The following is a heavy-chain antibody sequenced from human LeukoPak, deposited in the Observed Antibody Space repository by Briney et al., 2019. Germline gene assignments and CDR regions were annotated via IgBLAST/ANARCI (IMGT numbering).Heavy chain of an antibody. CDR3: ARVSLAMAPSLDY. Sequence: GGSLRLSCAVSGFTFSDYYMSWIRQAPGKGLEWVSYISSSSSYTNYADSVKGRFTISRDNAKNSLYLQMNSLRAEDTAVYYCARVSLAMAPSLDYWGQGTLVTVSS. CDR2: ISSSSSYT. CDR1: GFTFSDYY. D-gene: IGHD5-18*01. V-gene: IGHV3-11*06. J-gene: IGHJ4*02.